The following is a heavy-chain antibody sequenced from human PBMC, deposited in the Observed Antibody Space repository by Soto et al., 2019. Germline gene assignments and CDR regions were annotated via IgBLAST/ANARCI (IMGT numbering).Heavy chain of an antibody. D-gene: IGHD3-9*01. CDR2: ISSNGGST. J-gene: IGHJ4*02. V-gene: IGHV3-64D*06. Sequence: PGGSLRLSCSASGFTFSSYAMHWVRQAPGKGLEYVSAISSNGGSTYYADSVKGRFTISRDNSKNTLYLQMSSLRAEDTAVYYCVKEGTEVLRYFDWLGPRPPNFDYWGQGIRVTVAS. CDR1: GFTFSSYA. CDR3: VKEGTEVLRYFDWLGPRPPNFDY.